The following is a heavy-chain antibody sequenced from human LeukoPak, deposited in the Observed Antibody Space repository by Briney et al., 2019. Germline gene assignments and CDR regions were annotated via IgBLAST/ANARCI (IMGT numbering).Heavy chain of an antibody. Sequence: TGGSLRLSCAASGSTFSNYAMSWVRQAPGKGLEWVSAISRSGGSTYYADSVKGRFTISRDNSKNTLYLQMNSLRAEDTAVYYCAKDRVPGYGLPDYWGQGTLVTVSS. CDR2: ISRSGGST. D-gene: IGHD4-17*01. V-gene: IGHV3-23*01. J-gene: IGHJ4*02. CDR3: AKDRVPGYGLPDY. CDR1: GSTFSNYA.